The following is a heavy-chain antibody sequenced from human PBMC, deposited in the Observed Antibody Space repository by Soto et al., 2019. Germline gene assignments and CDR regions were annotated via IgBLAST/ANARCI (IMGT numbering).Heavy chain of an antibody. CDR3: ARDNYDTDGMDV. D-gene: IGHD3-9*01. Sequence: QVQLQESGPGLVKPSETLSLTCTVSGGSISSYYWSWIRQPPGKGLEWIGYIYYSGSTNYNPSLKSRVTISVDTSKNQFSLKLSSVTAADTAVYYCARDNYDTDGMDVWGQGTTFTVSS. V-gene: IGHV4-59*01. CDR2: IYYSGST. CDR1: GGSISSYY. J-gene: IGHJ6*02.